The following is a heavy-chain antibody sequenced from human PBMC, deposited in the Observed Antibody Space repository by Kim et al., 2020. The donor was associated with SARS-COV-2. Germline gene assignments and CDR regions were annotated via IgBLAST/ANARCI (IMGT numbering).Heavy chain of an antibody. CDR1: GFTFSSYG. J-gene: IGHJ4*02. Sequence: GGSLRLSCAASGFTFSSYGMHWVRQAPGKGLEWVAVISYDGSNKYYVDSVKGRFTISRDNSKNTLYLQMNSLRAEDTAVYYCAKGPLITAWALDYWGQGTLVTVSS. CDR2: ISYDGSNK. CDR3: AKGPLITAWALDY. D-gene: IGHD3-22*01. V-gene: IGHV3-30*18.